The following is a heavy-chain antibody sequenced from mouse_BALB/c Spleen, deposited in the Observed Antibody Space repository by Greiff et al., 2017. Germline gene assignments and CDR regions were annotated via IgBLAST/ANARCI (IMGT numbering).Heavy chain of an antibody. D-gene: IGHD2-4*01. CDR1: GFSLTSYG. CDR3: ARGGDYDEAFFDY. V-gene: IGHV2-9*02. J-gene: IGHJ2*01. CDR2: IWAGGST. Sequence: QVQLQQSGPGLVAPSQSLSITCTVSGFSLTSYGVHWVRQPPGKGLEWLGVIWAGGSTNYNSALMSRLSISKDNSKSQVFLKMNSLQTDDTAMYCCARGGDYDEAFFDYWGQGTTLTVSS.